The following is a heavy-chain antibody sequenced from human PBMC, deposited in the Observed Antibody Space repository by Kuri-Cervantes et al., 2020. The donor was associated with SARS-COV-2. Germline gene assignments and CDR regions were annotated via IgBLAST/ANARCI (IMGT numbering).Heavy chain of an antibody. V-gene: IGHV3-74*01. J-gene: IGHJ4*02. CDR2: INPDGSYT. D-gene: IGHD1-1*01. Sequence: LKISCAASGFTFSNAWMNWVRQAPGKGLVWVSRINPDGSYTNNADSVKGRFTLSRDNAKNKLFLQMNSLRAEDTAVYYCVRDGDHWNFDYWGQGTRVTGAS. CDR1: GFTFSNAW. CDR3: VRDGDHWNFDY.